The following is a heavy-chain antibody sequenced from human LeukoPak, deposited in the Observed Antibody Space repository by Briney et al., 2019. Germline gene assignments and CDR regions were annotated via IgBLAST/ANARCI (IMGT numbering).Heavy chain of an antibody. D-gene: IGHD3-22*01. CDR3: ARVVDSSGYFSFYFDY. J-gene: IGHJ4*02. CDR1: GFTFSSYW. V-gene: IGHV3-7*01. Sequence: GGSLRLSCAASGFTFSSYWMSWVRQAPGKGLEWVANIKQDGSEKYYVDSVKGRFTISRDNAKNSLYLQMNSLRAEDTAVYYCARVVDSSGYFSFYFDYWGQGTLVTVSS. CDR2: IKQDGSEK.